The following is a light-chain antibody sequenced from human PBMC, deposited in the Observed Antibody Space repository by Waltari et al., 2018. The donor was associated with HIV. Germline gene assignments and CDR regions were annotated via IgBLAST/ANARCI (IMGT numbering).Light chain of an antibody. V-gene: IGLV2-14*03. J-gene: IGLJ1*01. CDR2: DVS. Sequence: QSALTQPASVSGSPGQSITISCPGTSSDFGFYNFVSWYQHHPGQAPKLIIFDVSKRPSGVSYRFSASKSDNTASLTISGLQAEDEADYYCSSYLSSSSRVFGTGTKVTVL. CDR1: SSDFGFYNF. CDR3: SSYLSSSSRV.